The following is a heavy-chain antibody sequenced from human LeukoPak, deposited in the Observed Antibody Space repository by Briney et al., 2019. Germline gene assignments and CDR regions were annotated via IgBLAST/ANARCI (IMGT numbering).Heavy chain of an antibody. D-gene: IGHD6-13*01. CDR2: IYYSGST. CDR3: ARAVYSSSWHESGEDYYYMDV. V-gene: IGHV4-59*01. Sequence: SETLSLTCTVSGGSISSYYWSWIRQPPGKGLEWIGYIYYSGSTNYNPSLKSRVTISVDTSKNQFSLKLSSVTAADTAVYYCARAVYSSSWHESGEDYYYMDVWGKGTTVTVSS. J-gene: IGHJ6*03. CDR1: GGSISSYY.